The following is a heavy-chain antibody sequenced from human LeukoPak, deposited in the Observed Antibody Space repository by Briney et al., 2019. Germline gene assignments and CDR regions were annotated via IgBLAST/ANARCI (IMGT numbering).Heavy chain of an antibody. CDR1: GFTFSSYW. V-gene: IGHV3-74*01. CDR2: IKPDGSTT. Sequence: GGSLRLSCAGSGFTFSSYWMHWVRQVPGKGLVWVSSIKPDGSTTNYADSVKGRFTTSRDNAGNTLFLHANSLRAEDTAVYYCARGGPTTWFWGQGTLVTISS. J-gene: IGHJ4*02. CDR3: ARGGPTTWF. D-gene: IGHD2/OR15-2a*01.